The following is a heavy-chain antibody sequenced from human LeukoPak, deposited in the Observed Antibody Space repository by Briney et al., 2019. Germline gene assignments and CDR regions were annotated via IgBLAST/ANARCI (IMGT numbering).Heavy chain of an antibody. CDR2: IYYSGST. J-gene: IGHJ5*02. D-gene: IGHD3-22*01. Sequence: SETLSLTCTVSGGSINTYYWSWIRQPPGKGLEWIAYIYYSGSTNYNPSLKSRVTISVDTSKNQFSLKLSSVTAADTAVYYCAREDYYYETNWFDPWGQGTLVTVSS. CDR3: AREDYYYETNWFDP. V-gene: IGHV4-59*12. CDR1: GGSINTYY.